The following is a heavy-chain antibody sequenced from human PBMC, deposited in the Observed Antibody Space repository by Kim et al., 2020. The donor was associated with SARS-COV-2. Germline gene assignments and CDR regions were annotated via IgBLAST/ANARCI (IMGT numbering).Heavy chain of an antibody. D-gene: IGHD1-26*01. CDR2: IKSKTDGGTT. CDR3: TTAFGSVGAKLH. V-gene: IGHV3-15*01. CDR1: GFTFSNAW. Sequence: GGSLRLSCAASGFTFSNAWMSWVRQAPGKGLEWVGRIKSKTDGGTTDYAAPVKGRFTISRDESKNTLYLQMNSLKTEDTAVYYCTTAFGSVGAKLHWGQGTLVTDSS. J-gene: IGHJ4*02.